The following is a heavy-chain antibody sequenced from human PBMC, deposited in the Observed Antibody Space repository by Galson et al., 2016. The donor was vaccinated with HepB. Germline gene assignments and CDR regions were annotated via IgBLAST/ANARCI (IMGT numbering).Heavy chain of an antibody. CDR1: GYNFPSQW. CDR2: IYPGDSDT. CDR3: ASGKWRDFDY. D-gene: IGHD1-26*01. J-gene: IGHJ4*02. Sequence: QSGAEVKKPGESVTISCQGSGYNFPSQWIGWVRQTPGKGLEWMGLIYPGDSDTRYSPSFQGQVTISADRSISTTYLQWGSLEASDSAIYYCASGKWRDFDYWGQGTLLTVAS. V-gene: IGHV5-51*01.